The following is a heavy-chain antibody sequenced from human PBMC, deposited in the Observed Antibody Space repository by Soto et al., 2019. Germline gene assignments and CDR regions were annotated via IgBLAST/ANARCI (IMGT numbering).Heavy chain of an antibody. J-gene: IGHJ6*02. CDR3: AYSSGWWRLDV. CDR1: GGSINNGYW. CDR2: KHHSGST. V-gene: IGHV4-4*02. Sequence: QVHLQESGPGLVKPSGTLSLTCGVSGGSINNGYWWTWVRQPPGKGLEWIGEKHHSGSTNYNLSLKRRVSRSVDKSKNQFSLILSSVTAADTAVYYCAYSSGWWRLDVWGQGTTVTVSS. D-gene: IGHD6-19*01.